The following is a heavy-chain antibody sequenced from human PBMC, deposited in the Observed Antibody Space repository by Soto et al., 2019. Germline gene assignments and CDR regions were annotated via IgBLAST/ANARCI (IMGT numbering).Heavy chain of an antibody. D-gene: IGHD3-22*01. CDR1: GFVFTNFW. CDR3: ANGDSSGFEYFQS. CDR2: IDTSGHST. J-gene: IGHJ1*01. Sequence: PGGSLRLSCEASGFVFTNFWMHWVRHVPGKGLAWVARIDTSGHSTNYAESVKGRFTISRDNAKNTVSLQMSSLRAEDTAVYYCANGDSSGFEYFQSWGQGTLVTVSS. V-gene: IGHV3-74*01.